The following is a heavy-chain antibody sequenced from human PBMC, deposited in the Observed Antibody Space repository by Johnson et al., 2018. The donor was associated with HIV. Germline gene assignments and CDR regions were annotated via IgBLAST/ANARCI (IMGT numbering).Heavy chain of an antibody. D-gene: IGHD3-10*01. V-gene: IGHV3-30*03. J-gene: IGHJ3*02. CDR2: ISYDGSNK. Sequence: QEQLVESGGGVVQPGRSLRLSCAASGFTFSSYGMHWVRQAPGKGLEWVAVISYDGSNKYYADSVKGRFTISRDNSKNTLYLQMNSLRAEDTAVYYCARGWLVTGDGSDAFDIWGQGTMVTVSS. CDR1: GFTFSSYG. CDR3: ARGWLVTGDGSDAFDI.